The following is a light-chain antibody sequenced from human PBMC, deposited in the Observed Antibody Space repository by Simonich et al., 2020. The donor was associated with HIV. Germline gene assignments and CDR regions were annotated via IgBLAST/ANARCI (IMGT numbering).Light chain of an antibody. V-gene: IGLV6-57*01. CDR1: SGSIASSY. Sequence: NFMLTQPHSVSGSPGKTVTISCTRSSGSIASSYVQWYQQRPGSSPTTVIYEDNQRPSGVPDRFSGSIDYSSNSASLTISGLKTEDEADYDCQSYDSTNWAFGGGTKLTVL. CDR2: EDN. CDR3: QSYDSTNWA. J-gene: IGLJ3*02.